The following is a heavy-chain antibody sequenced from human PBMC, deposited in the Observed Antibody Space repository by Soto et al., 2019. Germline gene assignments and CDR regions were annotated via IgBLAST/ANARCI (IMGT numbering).Heavy chain of an antibody. Sequence: PGGSLRLSCAASGFTFSSYWMHWVRQAPGKGLVWVSRINSDGSSASYADFVKGRFTISRDNAKNTLYLQMNSLRAEDTAVYYCARGVLRGSYSPAGFDYWGQGTLVTVSS. CDR3: ARGVLRGSYSPAGFDY. CDR2: INSDGSSA. D-gene: IGHD1-26*01. CDR1: GFTFSSYW. J-gene: IGHJ4*02. V-gene: IGHV3-74*01.